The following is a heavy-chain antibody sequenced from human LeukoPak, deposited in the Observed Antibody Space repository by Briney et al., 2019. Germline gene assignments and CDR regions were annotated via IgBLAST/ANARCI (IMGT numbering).Heavy chain of an antibody. CDR2: FSGNGAST. J-gene: IGHJ6*02. CDR3: AKFSPTPLLNYYYYGMDV. Sequence: GGSLRLSCAASGFTFSTFAMSWVRQAPGTGLEWVSCFSGNGASTYYADSVKGRFTISRDNSKNTLYLQMNSLRAEDTAVYYCAKFSPTPLLNYYYYGMDVWGQGTTVTVSS. CDR1: GFTFSTFA. V-gene: IGHV3-23*01.